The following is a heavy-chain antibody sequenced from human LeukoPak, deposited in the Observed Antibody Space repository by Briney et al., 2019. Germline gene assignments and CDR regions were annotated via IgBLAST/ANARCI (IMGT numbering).Heavy chain of an antibody. CDR1: GGSISSSIYY. Sequence: SETLSLTCTVSGGSISSSIYYWGWIRQPPGKGLECIGNIYYGGSPYYNPSLKSRVTISVDTSQNQFSLKLSSVTAADTAVYYCARRGYGDYDVFDIWGQGTMVTVSS. V-gene: IGHV4-39*01. D-gene: IGHD4-17*01. CDR2: IYYGGSP. J-gene: IGHJ3*02. CDR3: ARRGYGDYDVFDI.